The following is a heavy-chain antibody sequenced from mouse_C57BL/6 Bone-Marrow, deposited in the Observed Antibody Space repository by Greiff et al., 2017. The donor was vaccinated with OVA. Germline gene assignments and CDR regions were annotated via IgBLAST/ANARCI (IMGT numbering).Heavy chain of an antibody. Sequence: EVKLQQSGAELVRPGASVQLSCTASGFNIKDDYMHWVKQRPEQGLEWIGWIDPENGDTEYASKFQGKATITADTSSNTAYLQLSSLTSEDTAVYYCTTSPFMDYWGQGTSVTVSS. J-gene: IGHJ4*01. CDR2: IDPENGDT. D-gene: IGHD6-2*01. CDR3: TTSPFMDY. V-gene: IGHV14-4*01. CDR1: GFNIKDDY.